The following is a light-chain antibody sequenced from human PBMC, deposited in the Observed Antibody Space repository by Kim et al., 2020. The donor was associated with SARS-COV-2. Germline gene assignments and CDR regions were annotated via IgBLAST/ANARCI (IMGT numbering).Light chain of an antibody. CDR2: SAS. J-gene: IGKJ1*01. CDR1: QGISNY. CDR3: QHSYNIPRT. V-gene: IGKV1-39*01. Sequence: ASVGDRVTITCRTSQGISNYLNWYQQKPGKAPNLLIYSASSLQSGVPSRFSGGGSGTEFTLTISSLQPEDFATYYCQHSYNIPRTFGQGTKVDIK.